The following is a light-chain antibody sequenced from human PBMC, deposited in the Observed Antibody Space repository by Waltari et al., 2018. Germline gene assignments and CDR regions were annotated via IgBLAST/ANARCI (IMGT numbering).Light chain of an antibody. CDR2: GAS. V-gene: IGKV1-39*01. J-gene: IGKJ1*01. CDR3: QQTFSTPWT. Sequence: DVQMTQSPSSLSASVGDRVTITCRAGQSISTYLIWYQQKVGKAPNLLIYGASSLQSGVPSRFSGSGSGTHFTLTISSLQPEDFATYFCQQTFSTPWTFGQGTKVEVK. CDR1: QSISTY.